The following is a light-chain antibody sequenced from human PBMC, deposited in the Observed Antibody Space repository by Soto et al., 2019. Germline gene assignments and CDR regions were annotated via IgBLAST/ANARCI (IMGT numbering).Light chain of an antibody. CDR2: DAS. CDR3: QQYNTYAT. Sequence: DIQTTQSPSTLSGSVGARVPITCRASQNIRNLLAWYQQNPGKAPKPLIYDASTLKTGVPSRFSGSGSGSEFNFTITGLQPDDFATYFCQQYNTYATFGQGTRLEIK. J-gene: IGKJ5*01. CDR1: QNIRNL. V-gene: IGKV1-5*01.